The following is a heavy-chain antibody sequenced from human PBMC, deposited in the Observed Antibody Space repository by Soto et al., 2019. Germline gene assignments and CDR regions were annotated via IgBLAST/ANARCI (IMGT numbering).Heavy chain of an antibody. J-gene: IGHJ4*02. V-gene: IGHV3-30*03. CDR1: GFTFSSYG. CDR3: ARDRSASYDFWSGDDY. CDR2: ISYDGSNK. D-gene: IGHD3-3*01. Sequence: QVQLVESGGGVVQPGRSLRLSCAASGFTFSSYGMHWVRQAPGKGLEWVAVISYDGSNKYYADSVKGRFTISRDNSKNTLYLQMNSLRAEDTAVYYCARDRSASYDFWSGDDYWGQGTLVTVSS.